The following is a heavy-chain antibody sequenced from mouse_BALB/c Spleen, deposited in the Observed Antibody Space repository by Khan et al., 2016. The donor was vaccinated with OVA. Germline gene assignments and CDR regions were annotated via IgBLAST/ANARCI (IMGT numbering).Heavy chain of an antibody. D-gene: IGHD1-1*01. V-gene: IGHV5-6*01. Sequence: EVELVESGGDLVEPGGSLKLSCAASGFTFSTYGMSWVRQTPDKRLEWVATIITGGHYTYYPDSVRGRFTISRDNAKNTLYLQMTSLESEDTAMFYCARLAYYYDSEGFAYWGQGTLVTVSA. CDR1: GFTFSTYG. CDR3: ARLAYYYDSEGFAY. J-gene: IGHJ3*01. CDR2: IITGGHYT.